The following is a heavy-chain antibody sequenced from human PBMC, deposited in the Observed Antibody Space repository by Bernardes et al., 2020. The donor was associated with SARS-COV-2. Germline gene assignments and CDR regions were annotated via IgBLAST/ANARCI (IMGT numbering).Heavy chain of an antibody. CDR1: GGSISSYY. CDR2: LYYTGST. Sequence: SETLSLTCTVSGGSISSYYLSWFRQPPGKGLEWIGYLYYTGSTNYNPSLQSRVTISVDTSKNQFSLKLSSVTAADTAVYYFSRGFDYWGQGILVTVSS. J-gene: IGHJ4*02. V-gene: IGHV4-59*01. CDR3: SRGFDY.